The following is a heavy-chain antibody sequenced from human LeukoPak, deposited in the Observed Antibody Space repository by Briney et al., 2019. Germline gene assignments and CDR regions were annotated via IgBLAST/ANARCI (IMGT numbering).Heavy chain of an antibody. D-gene: IGHD5-12*01. V-gene: IGHV5-51*01. J-gene: IGHJ6*04. Sequence: GESLQISCKGSGYSFSSYWIAWVRQMPGKGLEWMGIIYPGDSDTRYSPSFQGQVSISADKSISTAYLQWSSLKASDSAMYYCARLGGYDNYYYYGMDVWGKGTTVTVSS. CDR1: GYSFSSYW. CDR2: IYPGDSDT. CDR3: ARLGGYDNYYYYGMDV.